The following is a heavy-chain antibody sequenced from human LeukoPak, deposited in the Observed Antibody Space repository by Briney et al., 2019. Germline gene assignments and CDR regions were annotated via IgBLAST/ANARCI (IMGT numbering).Heavy chain of an antibody. CDR2: ISSSSSTI. CDR1: GFTFSSYS. V-gene: IGHV3-48*02. Sequence: PGGSLRLSCAASGFTFSSYSMNWVRQAPGKGLEWVSYISSSSSTIYYADSVKGRFTISRDNAKNSPYLQMNSLRDEDTAVYYCARGIAGDHGFRAYWYFDLWGRGTLVTVSS. D-gene: IGHD7-27*01. CDR3: ARGIAGDHGFRAYWYFDL. J-gene: IGHJ2*01.